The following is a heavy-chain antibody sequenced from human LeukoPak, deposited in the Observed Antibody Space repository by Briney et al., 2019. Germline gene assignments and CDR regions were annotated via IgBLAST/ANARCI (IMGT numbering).Heavy chain of an antibody. J-gene: IGHJ4*02. V-gene: IGHV3-23*01. CDR2: ISASGSGT. Sequence: GGSLRLSCEASGFTFTSYAMHWVRQALGKGPEWVSSISASGSGTFYTDSMNGRFTISRDNAKKTFFLQMKNLRPGDTALYYCAKGRDTSGRQNFDFWGQGTLVTVSS. CDR1: GFTFTSYA. CDR3: AKGRDTSGRQNFDF. D-gene: IGHD6-19*01.